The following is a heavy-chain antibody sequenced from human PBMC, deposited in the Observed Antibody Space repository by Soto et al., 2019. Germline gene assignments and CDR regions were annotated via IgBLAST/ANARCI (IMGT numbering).Heavy chain of an antibody. CDR1: GGSISSSSYY. D-gene: IGHD5-18*01. Sequence: PSETLSLTCTVSGGSISSSSYYWGWIRQPPGKGLEWIGSIYYSGSTYYNPSLKSRVTISVDTSKNQFSLKLSSVTAADTAVYYCARHGRIQLWPWGQGTLVTVSS. J-gene: IGHJ5*02. CDR3: ARHGRIQLWP. CDR2: IYYSGST. V-gene: IGHV4-39*01.